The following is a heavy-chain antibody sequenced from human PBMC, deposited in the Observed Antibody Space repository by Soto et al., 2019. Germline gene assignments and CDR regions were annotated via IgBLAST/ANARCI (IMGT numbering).Heavy chain of an antibody. CDR1: GGSISSGGYY. V-gene: IGHV4-31*03. J-gene: IGHJ3*02. CDR3: ASSARNYDYIWGSYRPDAFDI. D-gene: IGHD3-16*02. CDR2: IYYSGST. Sequence: PSETLSLTCTVSGGSISSGGYYWSWIRQHPGKGLEWIGYIYYSGSTYYNPSLKSRVTISVDTSKNQFSLKLSSVTAADTAVYYCASSARNYDYIWGSYRPDAFDIWGQGTMVTVSS.